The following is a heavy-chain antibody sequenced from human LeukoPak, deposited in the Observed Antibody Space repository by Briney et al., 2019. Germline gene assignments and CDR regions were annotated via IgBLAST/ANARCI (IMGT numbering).Heavy chain of an antibody. D-gene: IGHD3-22*01. CDR2: ISYDGSNK. Sequence: GGSLRLSCAASGFTFSSYAMHWVRQAPGKGLEWVAVISYDGSNKYYADSVKGRFTISRDNSKNTLYLQMNSLRAEGTAVYYCARGRRYYYDSSGYLRFDYWGQGTLVTVSS. J-gene: IGHJ4*02. CDR3: ARGRRYYYDSSGYLRFDY. V-gene: IGHV3-30-3*01. CDR1: GFTFSSYA.